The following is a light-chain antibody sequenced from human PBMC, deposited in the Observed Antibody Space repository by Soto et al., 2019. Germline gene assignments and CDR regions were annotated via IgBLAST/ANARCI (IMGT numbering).Light chain of an antibody. V-gene: IGKV1-39*01. CDR1: QGSRND. CDR3: QQSSSNPPT. Sequence: IQMTQSPSSLSASVGDRVTITCRASQGSRNDVEWYQQKPGKAPKLLIYRASTLQSGVPSRFSGSGSGTDFTLAISSLQPEDFATYYCQQSSSNPPTFGGGTKVDIK. J-gene: IGKJ4*01. CDR2: RAS.